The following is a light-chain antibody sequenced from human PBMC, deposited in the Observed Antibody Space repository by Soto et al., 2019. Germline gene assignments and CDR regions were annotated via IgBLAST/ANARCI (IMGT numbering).Light chain of an antibody. V-gene: IGLV2-14*03. J-gene: IGLJ1*01. CDR3: SSFTRSNSYV. Sequence: QSVLTQPASVSGSPGQSITISCTGTSSDVGGYNYVSWYQQHPGKVPKLMIYDVSDRPSGVSNRFSGSKSGNTASLTISGLQAEDEADYYCSSFTRSNSYVFGTGTKLTVL. CDR1: SSDVGGYNY. CDR2: DVS.